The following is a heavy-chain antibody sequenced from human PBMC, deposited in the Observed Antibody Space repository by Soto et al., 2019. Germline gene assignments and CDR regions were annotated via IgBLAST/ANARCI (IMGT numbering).Heavy chain of an antibody. CDR2: MNPNSGNT. V-gene: IGHV1-8*01. D-gene: IGHD4-17*01. Sequence: QVQLVQSGAEVKKPGASVKVSCKASGYTFTSYDINWVRQATGQGLEWMGWMNPNSGNTGYAQKFQGRVTMTRNTSISTAYMDLSSLRSEDTAVYYCATNYGDYADGYYYYYMDVWGKGTTVTVSS. CDR3: ATNYGDYADGYYYYYMDV. CDR1: GYTFTSYD. J-gene: IGHJ6*03.